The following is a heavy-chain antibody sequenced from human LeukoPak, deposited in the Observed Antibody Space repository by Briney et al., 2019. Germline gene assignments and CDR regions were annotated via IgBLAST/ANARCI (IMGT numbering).Heavy chain of an antibody. D-gene: IGHD2-2*01. CDR3: AKRYCSSTTCYDDRGAFDY. Sequence: SETLSLTCAVYGGSFSGYYWSWIRQPPGKGLEWIGEINQSGSTNYNSSLKSRVTISVDTSKNQFSLKLSSVTAADTAVYYCAKRYCSSTTCYDDRGAFDYWGQGTLVTVSS. CDR1: GGSFSGYY. CDR2: INQSGST. V-gene: IGHV4-34*01. J-gene: IGHJ4*02.